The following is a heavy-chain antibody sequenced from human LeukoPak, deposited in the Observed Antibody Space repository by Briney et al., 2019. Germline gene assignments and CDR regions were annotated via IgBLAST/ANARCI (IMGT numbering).Heavy chain of an antibody. V-gene: IGHV3-30-3*01. Sequence: GGSLRLSCAASGFTFSSYAMHWVRQAPGKGLEWVAVISYDGSNKYYADSVKGRFTISRDNSKNTLYLQMNSLRAEDTAVYYCARYSYSGRYFDAFDIWGQGTMVTVSS. CDR3: ARYSYSGRYFDAFDI. CDR1: GFTFSSYA. D-gene: IGHD1-26*01. J-gene: IGHJ3*02. CDR2: ISYDGSNK.